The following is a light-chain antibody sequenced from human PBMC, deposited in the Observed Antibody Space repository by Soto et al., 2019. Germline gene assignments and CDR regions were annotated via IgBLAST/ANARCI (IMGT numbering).Light chain of an antibody. CDR3: QQYGSSAPIT. Sequence: EIVLTQSPGTLSLSPGERATLSCRSSQHFRCDSLAWYQQTPGQPPRLLIYATSSRATGIPDRFSGSGSETDFTLTISRLEPEDFALYYCQQYGSSAPITFGQGTRLEIK. CDR1: QHFRCDS. CDR2: ATS. J-gene: IGKJ5*01. V-gene: IGKV3-20*01.